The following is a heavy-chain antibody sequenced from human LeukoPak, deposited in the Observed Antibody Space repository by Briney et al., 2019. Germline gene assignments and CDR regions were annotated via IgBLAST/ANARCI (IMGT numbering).Heavy chain of an antibody. Sequence: PGGSLRLSCAASGFTFSSYDMHWVRQATGKGLEWVSAIGTAGDTYYPGSVKGRFTISRENAKNSLCLQMNSLRAGDTAVYYCAREGRYRYSGSYDYWGQGTLVTVSS. J-gene: IGHJ4*02. CDR1: GFTFSSYD. CDR2: IGTAGDT. CDR3: AREGRYRYSGSYDY. D-gene: IGHD1-26*01. V-gene: IGHV3-13*01.